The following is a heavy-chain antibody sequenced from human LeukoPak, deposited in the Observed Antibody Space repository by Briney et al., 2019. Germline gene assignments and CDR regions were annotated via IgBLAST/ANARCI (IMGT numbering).Heavy chain of an antibody. D-gene: IGHD3-9*01. CDR3: VKRTTDYYYYDY. CDR2: ISSDGDST. CDR1: GFTFSTYP. J-gene: IGHJ4*02. V-gene: IGHV3-64D*06. Sequence: GGSLRLSCSASGFTFSTYPMHWVRQAPGRGLEYVSSISSDGDSTYYADSVKGRFTISRDNSKNTLYLQTSSLGAEDTAVYYCVKRTTDYYYYDYWGRGTLVTVSS.